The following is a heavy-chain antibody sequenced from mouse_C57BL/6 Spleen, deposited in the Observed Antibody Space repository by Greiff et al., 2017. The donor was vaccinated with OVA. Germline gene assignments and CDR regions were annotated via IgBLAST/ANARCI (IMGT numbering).Heavy chain of an antibody. CDR2: INYDGSST. V-gene: IGHV5-16*01. Sequence: EVKLVESEGGLVQPGSSMKLSCTASGFTFSDYYMAWVRQVPEKGLEWVANINYDGSSTYYLDSLKSRFIISRDNAKNILYLQMSSLKSEDTATYYCARDGGPNWDYFDYWGQGTTLTVSS. CDR1: GFTFSDYY. CDR3: ARDGGPNWDYFDY. D-gene: IGHD4-1*01. J-gene: IGHJ2*01.